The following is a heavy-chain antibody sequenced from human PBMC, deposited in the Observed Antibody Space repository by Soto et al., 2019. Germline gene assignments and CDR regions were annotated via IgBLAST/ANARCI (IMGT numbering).Heavy chain of an antibody. CDR3: ARIRRDYDFWSGPQPYGMDV. CDR1: GGTFSSYA. CDR2: IIPIFGTA. Sequence: SVKVSCKASGGTFSSYAISWVRQAPGQGLEWMGGIIPIFGTANYAQKFQGRVTITADESTSTAYMELSSLRSEDTAVYYCARIRRDYDFWSGPQPYGMDVWGQGTTVTVSS. J-gene: IGHJ6*02. V-gene: IGHV1-69*13. D-gene: IGHD3-3*01.